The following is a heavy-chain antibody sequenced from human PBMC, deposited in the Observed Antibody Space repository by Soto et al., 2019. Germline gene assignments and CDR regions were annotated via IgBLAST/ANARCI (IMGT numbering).Heavy chain of an antibody. CDR2: IKQDGSEK. CDR1: GFTFSSYW. CDR3: ASGDDGYCSGGSCYCSGIYFDY. Sequence: GGSLRLSCAASGFTFSSYWMSWVRQAPGKGLEWVANIKQDGSEKYYVDSVKGRFTISRDNAKNSLYLQMNSLRAEDTAVYYGASGDDGYCSGGSCYCSGIYFDYWGQGTLVTVSS. V-gene: IGHV3-7*05. D-gene: IGHD2-15*01. J-gene: IGHJ4*02.